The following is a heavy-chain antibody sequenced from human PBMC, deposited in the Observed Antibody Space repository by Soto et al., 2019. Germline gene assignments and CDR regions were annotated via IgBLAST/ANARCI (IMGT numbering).Heavy chain of an antibody. CDR2: ISYDGSNK. D-gene: IGHD6-13*01. CDR1: GFTFSSYA. Sequence: LRLSCAASGFTFSSYAMHWVRQAPGKGLEWVAVISYDGSNKYYADSVKGRFTISRDNSKNTLYLQMNSLRTEDTALYYCARETGIAAADVFFGMDVWGQGTTVTVSS. J-gene: IGHJ6*02. CDR3: ARETGIAAADVFFGMDV. V-gene: IGHV3-30-3*01.